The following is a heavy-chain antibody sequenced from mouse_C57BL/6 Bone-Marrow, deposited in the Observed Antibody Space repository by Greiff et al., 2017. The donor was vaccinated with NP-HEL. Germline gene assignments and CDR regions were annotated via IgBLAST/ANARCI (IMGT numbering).Heavy chain of an antibody. Sequence: QVQLQQSGPELVKPGASVKLSCKASGYTFTSYCMHWVKQRPGQGLEWIGMIYPNSGSTNYNEKFKSKATLTVDTSSSTAYMQLRSLTSEDCEVYYCCGSDYFDMEGWGKGTSVTVAS. CDR1: GYTFTSYC. CDR2: IYPNSGST. CDR3: CGSDYFDMEG. J-gene: IGHJ4*01. D-gene: IGHD1-1*02. V-gene: IGHV1-64*01.